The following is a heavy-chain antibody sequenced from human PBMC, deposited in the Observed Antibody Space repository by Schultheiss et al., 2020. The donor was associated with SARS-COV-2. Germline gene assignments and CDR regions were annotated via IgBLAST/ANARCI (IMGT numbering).Heavy chain of an antibody. V-gene: IGHV3-23*01. CDR2: IGTAGDT. J-gene: IGHJ6*03. CDR3: AKQWELLGYYYYYMDV. D-gene: IGHD1-26*01. Sequence: GGSLRLSCAASGFTFSSYSMNWVRQAPGKGLEWVSAIGTAGDTYYPGSVKGRFTISRDNSKNTLYLQMNSLRAEDTAVYYCAKQWELLGYYYYYMDVWGKGTTVTVSS. CDR1: GFTFSSYS.